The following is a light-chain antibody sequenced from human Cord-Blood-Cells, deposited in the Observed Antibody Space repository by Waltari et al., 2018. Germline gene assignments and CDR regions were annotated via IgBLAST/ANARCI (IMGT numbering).Light chain of an antibody. CDR1: SSDVGGYNY. J-gene: IGLJ3*02. Sequence: QSALTQPASVSGSPGQSITISCTGTSSDVGGYNYVSWYQQHPGKAPKLMIYDVSNRPSWVSTRFSGSKSGNTASLTISGLQAEYEADYYCSSYTSSSTLVFGGGTKLTVL. V-gene: IGLV2-14*01. CDR3: SSYTSSSTLV. CDR2: DVS.